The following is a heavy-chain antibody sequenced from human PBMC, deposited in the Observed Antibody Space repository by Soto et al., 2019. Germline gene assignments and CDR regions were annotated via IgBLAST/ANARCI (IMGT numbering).Heavy chain of an antibody. Sequence: QVQLVQSGAEVKKPGASVKVSCKASGYTFMSYGISWVRQAPGQGLEWMGWISAYNGNTNYAQKLQGRVTMTTDTSTSTADMELRNVRSDDTAVYYCARGGVYCSGGSCPHNWFDPWGQGTLVTVSS. CDR1: GYTFMSYG. V-gene: IGHV1-18*01. CDR2: ISAYNGNT. D-gene: IGHD2-15*01. CDR3: ARGGVYCSGGSCPHNWFDP. J-gene: IGHJ5*02.